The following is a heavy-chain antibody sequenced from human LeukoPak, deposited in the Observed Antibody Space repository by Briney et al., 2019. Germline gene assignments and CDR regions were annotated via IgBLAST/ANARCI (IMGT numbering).Heavy chain of an antibody. CDR1: GYSFTSYW. CDR2: IYPGDSDT. V-gene: IGHV5-51*01. J-gene: IGHJ5*02. D-gene: IGHD6-19*01. Sequence: GESLKISCKGSGYSFTSYWIGWVRQMPGKGLEWMGIIYPGDSDTRYSPSFQGQVTISADKSISTAYLQWSSLKASDTAMYYCARSAEYGSGWLNWFDPWGQGTLVTVSS. CDR3: ARSAEYGSGWLNWFDP.